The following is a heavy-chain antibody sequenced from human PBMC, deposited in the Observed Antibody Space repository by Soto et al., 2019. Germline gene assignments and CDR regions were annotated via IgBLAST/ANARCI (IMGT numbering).Heavy chain of an antibody. CDR3: ARGRLGFGVVISLWYFDL. Sequence: VGSLRLSCAASGFTFSSYGMHWVRQAPGKGLEWVAVISYDGSNKYYADSVKGRFTISRDNSKNTLYLQMNSLRAEDTVFYYCARGRLGFGVVISLWYFDLWGRGTLVTVS. D-gene: IGHD3-3*01. V-gene: IGHV3-30*03. CDR2: ISYDGSNK. CDR1: GFTFSSYG. J-gene: IGHJ2*01.